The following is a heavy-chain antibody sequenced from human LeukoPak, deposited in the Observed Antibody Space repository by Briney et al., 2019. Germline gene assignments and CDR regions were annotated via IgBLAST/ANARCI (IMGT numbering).Heavy chain of an antibody. CDR1: GGSFSGYY. J-gene: IGHJ4*02. D-gene: IGHD3-9*01. CDR3: ARVQYYDILTGYFDY. CDR2: INHSGST. Sequence: PSETLSLTCAVYGGSFSGYYWSWIRQPPGKGLEWIGEINHSGSTNYNPSLKSRVTMSVDTSKNQFSLKLSSVTAADTAVYYCARVQYYDILTGYFDYWGQGTLVTVSS. V-gene: IGHV4-34*01.